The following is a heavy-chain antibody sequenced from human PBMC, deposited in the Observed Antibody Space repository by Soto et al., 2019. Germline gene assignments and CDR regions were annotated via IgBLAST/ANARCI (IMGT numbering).Heavy chain of an antibody. V-gene: IGHV3-30*18. Sequence: QVQLVESGGGVVQPGRSLRLSCAASGFTFSSYGMPWVRQAPGKGLEWVAVISYDGSNKYYAESVKGRFTISRDNSKNTLYLQMNSLRAEDTAVYYCAKVVAVGPGDYWGQGTLVTVSS. CDR2: ISYDGSNK. CDR1: GFTFSSYG. CDR3: AKVVAVGPGDY. J-gene: IGHJ4*02. D-gene: IGHD6-19*01.